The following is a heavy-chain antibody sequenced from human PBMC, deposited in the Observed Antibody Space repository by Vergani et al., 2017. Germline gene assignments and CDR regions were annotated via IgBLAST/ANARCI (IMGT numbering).Heavy chain of an antibody. CDR2: ISSSSSYI. CDR1: GFTFSSYS. V-gene: IGHV3-21*01. CDR3: ARDPRGITMIVESTGDYYYGMDV. J-gene: IGHJ6*02. Sequence: EVQLVESGGGLVKPGGSLRLSCAASGFTFSSYSMNWVRQAPGKGLEWVSSISSSSSYIYYADSVKGRFTISRDNAKNSLYLQMNSLRAEDTAVYYCARDPRGITMIVESTGDYYYGMDVWGQGTTVTVSS. D-gene: IGHD3-22*01.